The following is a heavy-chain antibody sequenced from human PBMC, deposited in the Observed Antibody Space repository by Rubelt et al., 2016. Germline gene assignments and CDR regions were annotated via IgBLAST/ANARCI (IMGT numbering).Heavy chain of an antibody. J-gene: IGHJ6*03. CDR1: GYSFTSYW. V-gene: IGHV5-10-1*01. CDR3: AGLGGLVVSRYYYYYMDV. CDR2: IDPIDHYT. Sequence: EVQLVQSGAEVKKPGESLRISCKGSGYSFTSYWISWVRQMPGKGLEWMGRIDPIDHYTNYTPSFHGHVNISADKPISTAYLQWSGLSGTDTALSYCAGLGGLVVSRYYYYYMDVWGKGTTVTVSS. D-gene: IGHD2-15*01.